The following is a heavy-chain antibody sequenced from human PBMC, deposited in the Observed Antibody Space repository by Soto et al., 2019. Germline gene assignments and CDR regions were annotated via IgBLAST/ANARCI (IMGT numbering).Heavy chain of an antibody. CDR3: VHSPGYSYASH. V-gene: IGHV2-5*02. Sequence: QITLKESGPTLVKPTQTLTLTCTFSGFSLSTSGVGVGWIRQPPGKALEWLALIYWDNDKRYSPSLKSRLTXTXXKSKNQVVLTMTNMDPVDAATYYCVHSPGYSYASHWGQGALVTVSS. D-gene: IGHD5-18*01. CDR1: GFSLSTSGVG. J-gene: IGHJ4*02. CDR2: IYWDNDK.